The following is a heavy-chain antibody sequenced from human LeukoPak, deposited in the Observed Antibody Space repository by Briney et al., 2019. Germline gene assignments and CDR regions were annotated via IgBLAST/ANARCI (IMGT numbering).Heavy chain of an antibody. D-gene: IGHD3-3*01. Sequence: SETLSLTCAVYGGSFSGYYWSWIRQPPGKGWEWIGEIHHNGSTNYNPSLKSRVTISLDTSKNNFSLQLSYLCAADTAMYFCTRGVLEWSNWFDSWGGGTLVTVCS. V-gene: IGHV4-34*01. CDR2: IHHNGST. CDR1: GGSFSGYY. CDR3: TRGVLEWSNWFDS. J-gene: IGHJ5*01.